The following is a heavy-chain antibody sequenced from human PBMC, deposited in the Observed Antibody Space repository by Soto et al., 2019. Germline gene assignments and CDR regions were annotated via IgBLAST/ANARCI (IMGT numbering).Heavy chain of an antibody. CDR3: AREGIAAAGTYPSFDY. CDR2: IIPIFGTA. J-gene: IGHJ4*02. Sequence: QVQLVQSGAEVKKPGSSVKVSCKASGGTFSSYAISWVRQAPGQGLEWMGWIIPIFGTANYAQKFQGRVTITGDESTSTAYMELSSVRSEDTAGYYCAREGIAAAGTYPSFDYWGQGTLVTVSS. CDR1: GGTFSSYA. V-gene: IGHV1-69*01. D-gene: IGHD6-13*01.